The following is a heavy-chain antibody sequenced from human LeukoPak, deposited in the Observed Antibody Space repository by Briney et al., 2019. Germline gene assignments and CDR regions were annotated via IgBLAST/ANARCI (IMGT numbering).Heavy chain of an antibody. CDR2: IGISSGNT. J-gene: IGHJ4*01. CDR3: ARDHRYAFDN. V-gene: IGHV3-48*01. Sequence: KTGGSLRPSCAAPGFNSIDYSMNWVRQAPGKGLEWISYIGISSGNTKYADSVKGRFTISRDKARNSLYLQMNSLRVEDTAVYYCARDHRYAFDNWGHGTLVTVSS. D-gene: IGHD5-12*01. CDR1: GFNSIDYS.